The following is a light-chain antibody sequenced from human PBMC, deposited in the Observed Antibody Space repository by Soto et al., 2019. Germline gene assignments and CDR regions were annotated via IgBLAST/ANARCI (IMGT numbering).Light chain of an antibody. CDR3: QHFKSYPPEVA. Sequence: AIQLTQSPSSLSASVGDRVTISCRANQSIGSALAWYQQKPGEHPQFLIFDASNLGSGVPLRFRGSGSGTDFTLTISSLQPEDFATYYCQHFKSYPPEVAFGPGTKVDLK. J-gene: IGKJ3*01. CDR2: DAS. V-gene: IGKV1-13*02. CDR1: QSIGSA.